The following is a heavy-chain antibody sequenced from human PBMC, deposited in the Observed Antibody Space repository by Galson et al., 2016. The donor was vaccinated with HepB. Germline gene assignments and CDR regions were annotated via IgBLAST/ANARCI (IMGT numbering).Heavy chain of an antibody. D-gene: IGHD6-19*01. Sequence: SLRLSCAASGFIVSSTYMSWVRQAPGKGLEWVSSIYTAGDTYYQDSVEGRFTVSRENAKNSLYLHMNSLRAGDTAVYYCVRGSYSSDWYRTSAYDFGMDVWGKGTPVTVSS. V-gene: IGHV3-13*01. CDR2: IYTAGDT. J-gene: IGHJ6*04. CDR1: GFIVSSTY. CDR3: VRGSYSSDWYRTSAYDFGMDV.